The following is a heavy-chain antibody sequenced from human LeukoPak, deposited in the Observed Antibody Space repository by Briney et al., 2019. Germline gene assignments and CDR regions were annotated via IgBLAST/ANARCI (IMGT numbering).Heavy chain of an antibody. CDR2: INPNSGNT. CDR1: GYTFTGYY. Sequence: GASVKVSCKASGYTFTGYYMHWVRQAPGQGLEWMGWINPNSGNTGYAQKFQGRVTITRNTSISTAYMELSSLRSEDTAVYYCARMDTAMGELDYWGQGTLVTVSS. J-gene: IGHJ4*02. D-gene: IGHD5-18*01. CDR3: ARMDTAMGELDY. V-gene: IGHV1-8*03.